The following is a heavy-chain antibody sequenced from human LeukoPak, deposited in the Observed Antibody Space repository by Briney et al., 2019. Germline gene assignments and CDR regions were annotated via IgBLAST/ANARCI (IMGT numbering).Heavy chain of an antibody. Sequence: SETLSLTCTVSGGSISSSSYYWGWIRQPPGEGLEWIGSIYYSGSTYYNPSLKSRVTISVDTPKNQFSLKLSSVTAADTAVYYCARAGPLYGSGTAPSYFDYWGQGTLVTVSS. CDR3: ARAGPLYGSGTAPSYFDY. D-gene: IGHD3-10*01. V-gene: IGHV4-39*07. CDR2: IYYSGST. J-gene: IGHJ4*02. CDR1: GGSISSSSYY.